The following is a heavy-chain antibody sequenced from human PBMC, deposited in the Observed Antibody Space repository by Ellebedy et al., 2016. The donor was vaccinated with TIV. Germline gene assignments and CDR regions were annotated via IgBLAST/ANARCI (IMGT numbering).Heavy chain of an antibody. D-gene: IGHD5-24*01. V-gene: IGHV3-9*01. Sequence: GGSLRLSXAASGFTFDDYAMHWVRQAPGKGLEWVSGISWNSGSIGYADSVKGRFTISRDNAKNSLYLQMNSLRAEDTALYYCAKGRGDGYHQAFDYWGQGTLVTVSS. CDR3: AKGRGDGYHQAFDY. CDR1: GFTFDDYA. J-gene: IGHJ4*02. CDR2: ISWNSGSI.